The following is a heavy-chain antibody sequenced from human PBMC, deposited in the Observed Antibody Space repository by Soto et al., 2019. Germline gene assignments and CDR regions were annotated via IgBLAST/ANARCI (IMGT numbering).Heavy chain of an antibody. J-gene: IGHJ6*02. V-gene: IGHV1-18*04. CDR2: ISAYNGNT. D-gene: IGHD2-15*01. CDR3: ARYRRSGGYYYYYYGMDV. Sequence: ASVKVSCKASGYTFTSYGISWVRQAPGQGLEWMGWISAYNGNTNYAQKLQGRVTMTTDTSTSTAYMELRSLRSDDTAVYYCARYRRSGGYYYYYYGMDVWGQGTTVTVSS. CDR1: GYTFTSYG.